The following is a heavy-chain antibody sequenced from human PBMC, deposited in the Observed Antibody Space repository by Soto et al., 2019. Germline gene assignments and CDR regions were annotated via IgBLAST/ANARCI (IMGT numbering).Heavy chain of an antibody. Sequence: ASVKISCKASGYTFISYGISRVRQAPGQGLEWMGWISAYNDNTNYAQNLQGRVTMTTDTSTSTAYMELRSLRSDDTAVYYCARADSVTMINFECWGQGTLVTVSS. CDR3: ARADSVTMINFEC. CDR2: ISAYNDNT. D-gene: IGHD3-22*01. J-gene: IGHJ4*02. V-gene: IGHV1-18*04. CDR1: GYTFISYG.